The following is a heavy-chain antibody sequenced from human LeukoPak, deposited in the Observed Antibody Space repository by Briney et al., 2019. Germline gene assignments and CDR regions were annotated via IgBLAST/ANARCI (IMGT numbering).Heavy chain of an antibody. D-gene: IGHD6-13*01. CDR1: GGSFSGYY. V-gene: IGHV4-34*01. Sequence: SETLSLTCAVYGGSFSGYYWSWIRQPPGKGLEWIGEINHSGSTNYNPSLKSRVTISVDTSKNQFSLKLSSVTAADTAVYYCASLLAGIQHWGQGTLVTVSS. CDR2: INHSGST. CDR3: ASLLAGIQH. J-gene: IGHJ1*01.